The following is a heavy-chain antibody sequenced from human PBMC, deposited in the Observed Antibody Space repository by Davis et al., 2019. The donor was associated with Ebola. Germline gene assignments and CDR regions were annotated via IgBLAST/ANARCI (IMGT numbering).Heavy chain of an antibody. Sequence: ASVKVSCKASGYTFTSYGISWVRQAPGQGLEWMGWISAYNGNTNYAQKLQGRVTMTTDTSTSTAYMELSRLRSDDTAVYYCARDECSSTSCYGVYYYYGMDVWGQGTTVTVSS. D-gene: IGHD2-2*01. J-gene: IGHJ6*02. CDR3: ARDECSSTSCYGVYYYYGMDV. CDR1: GYTFTSYG. V-gene: IGHV1-18*01. CDR2: ISAYNGNT.